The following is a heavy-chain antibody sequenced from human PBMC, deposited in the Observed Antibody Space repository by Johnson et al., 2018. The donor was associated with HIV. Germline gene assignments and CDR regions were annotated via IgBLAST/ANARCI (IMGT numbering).Heavy chain of an antibody. D-gene: IGHD3-22*01. V-gene: IGHV3-30*04. CDR1: GFTFSSYA. CDR3: ASYDSSGSRALDI. Sequence: QVQLVESGGGVVQPGRSLRLSCAASGFTFSSYAMHWVRQAPGKGLEWVAVISYDGSNKYYADSVKGRFTISRDNSKNTLYLQMNSLRAEDTAGYYCASYDSSGSRALDIWGQGTMVTVSS. J-gene: IGHJ3*02. CDR2: ISYDGSNK.